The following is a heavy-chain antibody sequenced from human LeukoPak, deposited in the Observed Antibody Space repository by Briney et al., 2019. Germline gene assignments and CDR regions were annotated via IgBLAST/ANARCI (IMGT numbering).Heavy chain of an antibody. V-gene: IGHV3-30*02. CDR2: IRDDGSTK. Sequence: GGSLRLSCTTSAFTFSRNGMHWVRQTPGKGLEWVAFIRDDGSTKYYADSVKGRFTISRDNSKNALLLQMNGLRVEDTAVYYCAKVHSGSWGIFDYWGQGTLVTVSS. D-gene: IGHD6-13*01. J-gene: IGHJ4*02. CDR1: AFTFSRNG. CDR3: AKVHSGSWGIFDY.